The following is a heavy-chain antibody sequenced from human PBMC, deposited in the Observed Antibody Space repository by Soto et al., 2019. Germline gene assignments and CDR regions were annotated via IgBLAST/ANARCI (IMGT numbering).Heavy chain of an antibody. J-gene: IGHJ6*02. CDR1: GGSVSGYY. CDR2: INHSGST. Sequence: SESLSLTCAVYGGSVSGYYWSWIRQPPGKGLEWIGEINHSGSTNYNPSLKSRVTISVDTSKNQFSLKLSSVTAADTAVYYCARIPYDSSGYYSYYYYGMDVWGQGTTVTVSS. CDR3: ARIPYDSSGYYSYYYYGMDV. D-gene: IGHD3-22*01. V-gene: IGHV4-34*01.